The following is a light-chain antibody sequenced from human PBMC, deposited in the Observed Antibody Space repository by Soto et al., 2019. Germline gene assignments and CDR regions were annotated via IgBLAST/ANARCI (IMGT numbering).Light chain of an antibody. J-gene: IGKJ1*01. V-gene: IGKV3-20*01. CDR2: GES. CDR3: QKYGDSLWT. Sequence: EIVLTQSPGTLSLSPGERATLSCRASQSVVGTYLAWYQQKPGQAPRLLIYGESIRATGIPDRFSGSGSGTDFTLTISRLEPEEFAVYYCQKYGDSLWTFGQGTKVEI. CDR1: QSVVGTY.